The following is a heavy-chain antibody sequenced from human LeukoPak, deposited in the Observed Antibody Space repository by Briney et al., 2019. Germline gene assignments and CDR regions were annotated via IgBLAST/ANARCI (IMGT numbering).Heavy chain of an antibody. CDR3: AKEASYSYGHY. CDR1: GFTFSNYA. V-gene: IGHV3-23*01. D-gene: IGHD5-18*01. Sequence: GGSLRLSCAASGFTFSNYAMTWVRQAPGKGLEWVSDISGSGTSTYYADSVKGRFTISRDNSENTLYLQMNSLRAEDTAVYYCAKEASYSYGHYWGQGTLVTVSS. CDR2: ISGSGTST. J-gene: IGHJ4*02.